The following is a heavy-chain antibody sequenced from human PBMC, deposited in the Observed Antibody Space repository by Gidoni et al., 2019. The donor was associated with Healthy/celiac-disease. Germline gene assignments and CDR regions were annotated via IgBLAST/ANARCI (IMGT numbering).Heavy chain of an antibody. CDR3: AREIFTRGIRSNWFDP. CDR2: IIPIFGTA. D-gene: IGHD3-3*01. CDR1: GGTFSSYA. J-gene: IGHJ5*02. V-gene: IGHV1-69*01. Sequence: QVQLVQSGAEVKKPGSSVKVPCKASGGTFSSYAISWVRQAPGQGLEWMGGIIPIFGTANYAQKFQGRVTITADESTSTAYMELSSLRSEDTAVYYCAREIFTRGIRSNWFDPWGQGTLVTVSS.